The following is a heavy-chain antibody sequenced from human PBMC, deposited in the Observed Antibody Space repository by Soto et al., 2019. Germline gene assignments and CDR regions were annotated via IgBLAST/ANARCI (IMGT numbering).Heavy chain of an antibody. D-gene: IGHD3-22*01. CDR1: GYTFTSYA. CDR2: INAGNGNT. J-gene: IGHJ4*02. CDR3: ARVTYYYDSSGYSALDY. V-gene: IGHV1-3*01. Sequence: ASVKVSCKASGYTFTSYAMHWVRQAPGQRLEWMGWINAGNGNTKYSQKFQGRVTITRDTSASTAYMELSSLRSEDTAVYYCARVTYYYDSSGYSALDYWGQGTLVTVYS.